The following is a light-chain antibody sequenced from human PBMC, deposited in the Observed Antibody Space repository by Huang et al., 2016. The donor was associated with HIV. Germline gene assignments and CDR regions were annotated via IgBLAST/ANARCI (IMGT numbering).Light chain of an antibody. J-gene: IGKJ3*01. CDR1: RSILYNSNNKNY. V-gene: IGKV4-1*01. Sequence: DIVLTQSPDSLAVSLGERATINCSSSRSILYNSNNKNYLAWHQQKPGQSPKLIIYWASTRESGVPDRFSDSGSETDFTLTISSLQAEDVAVYFCQQYYTTPGTFGPGTTVHIK. CDR3: QQYYTTPGT. CDR2: WAS.